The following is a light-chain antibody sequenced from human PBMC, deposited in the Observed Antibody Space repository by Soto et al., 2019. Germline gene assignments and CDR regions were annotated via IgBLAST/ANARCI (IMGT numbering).Light chain of an antibody. J-gene: IGKJ1*01. CDR3: QQYNKWPPGT. V-gene: IGKV3-15*01. CDR2: GAS. Sequence: EIVMTQSPATLSVSPGERATLSCRASQSISSDLAWYQQRPGQAPRLLIYGASTRATGIPARFSGSGSGTEFTLTISSLQSEDFAAYYCQQYNKWPPGTFGQGTKVEI. CDR1: QSISSD.